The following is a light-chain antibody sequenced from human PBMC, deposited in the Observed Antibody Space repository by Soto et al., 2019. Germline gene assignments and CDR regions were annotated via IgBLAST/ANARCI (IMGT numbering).Light chain of an antibody. Sequence: QSVLTQPRSVSGSPGQSVTISCTGTSSDVGGYNYVSWYQQHPGKAPKLMIYDVSKRPSGVPDRFSGSKSGNTASLTISGLQDEDEADYYCCSYAGSYTHVVFGGGTKVTVL. J-gene: IGLJ2*01. CDR3: CSYAGSYTHVV. V-gene: IGLV2-11*01. CDR1: SSDVGGYNY. CDR2: DVS.